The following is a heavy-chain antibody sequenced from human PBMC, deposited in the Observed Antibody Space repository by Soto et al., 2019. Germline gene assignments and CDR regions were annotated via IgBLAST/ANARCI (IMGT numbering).Heavy chain of an antibody. J-gene: IGHJ4*02. Sequence: QITLKESGPTLVKPTQTLTLTCTFSGFSLSTSGVGVGWIRQPPGKALEWLALIYWDDDKRYSPSLKSRLTITKETYKNQVVLTMTNMDPVDTATYHCAHGASSLGGAVAGDYWGQGTLVTVSS. D-gene: IGHD6-19*01. CDR3: AHGASSLGGAVAGDY. CDR1: GFSLSTSGVG. V-gene: IGHV2-5*02. CDR2: IYWDDDK.